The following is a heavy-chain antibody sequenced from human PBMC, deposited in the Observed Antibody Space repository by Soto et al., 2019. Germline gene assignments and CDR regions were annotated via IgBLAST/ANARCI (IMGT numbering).Heavy chain of an antibody. CDR3: ARVPTGKYGVWNY. J-gene: IGHJ4*02. Sequence: EEQLVESGGGLVQPGGSLRLSCAASGFTFSSYWMHWVRQAPGKGLVWVSRINPGGSITAYADSVKGRFTISRDTAKNTLDLQMNSLRGDDTAVYYCARVPTGKYGVWNYRGQGTLVTVSS. CDR2: INPGGSIT. D-gene: IGHD2-8*01. V-gene: IGHV3-74*01. CDR1: GFTFSSYW.